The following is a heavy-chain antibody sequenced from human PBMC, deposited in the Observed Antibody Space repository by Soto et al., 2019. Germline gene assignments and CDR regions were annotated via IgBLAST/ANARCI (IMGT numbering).Heavy chain of an antibody. J-gene: IGHJ4*02. CDR2: ISGSSNTI. CDR3: ARDRGTYYGGLDY. V-gene: IGHV3-48*02. Sequence: GGSLRLSCAASGFTFSSYSMNWVRQAPGKGLEWISYISGSSNTIYYADSVKGRFTISRDNAKNSLYLQMNSLRDEDTAVYYCARDRGTYYGGLDYWGQGTLVTVSS. D-gene: IGHD1-26*01. CDR1: GFTFSSYS.